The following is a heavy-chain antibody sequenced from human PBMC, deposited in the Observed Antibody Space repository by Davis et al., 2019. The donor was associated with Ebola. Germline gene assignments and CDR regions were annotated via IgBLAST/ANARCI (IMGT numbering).Heavy chain of an antibody. J-gene: IGHJ3*02. CDR2: TRNKANSYTT. Sequence: PGGSLTLSCAASGFTFSDHYMDWVRQAPGKGLEWVGRTRNKANSYTTEYAASVKGRFTISRDDSKNSLYLQMNSLKTEDTAVYYCASQMTTVTVDAFDIWGQGTMVTVSS. CDR3: ASQMTTVTVDAFDI. D-gene: IGHD4-17*01. V-gene: IGHV3-72*01. CDR1: GFTFSDHY.